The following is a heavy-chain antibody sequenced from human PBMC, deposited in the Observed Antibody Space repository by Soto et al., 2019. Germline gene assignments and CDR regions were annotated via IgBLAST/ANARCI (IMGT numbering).Heavy chain of an antibody. CDR1: GDSVSSNSAA. CDR3: ARDSAIFGVVDFAYYFMDV. V-gene: IGHV6-1*01. Sequence: PSQTLSLTCAISGDSVSSNSAAWNWIRQSPSRGLEWLGRTYYRSKWYNDYAVSVKSRITINPDTSKNQFSLQLNSVTPEDTAVYYCARDSAIFGVVDFAYYFMDVWGKGTTVTVSS. CDR2: TYYRSKWYN. D-gene: IGHD3-3*01. J-gene: IGHJ6*03.